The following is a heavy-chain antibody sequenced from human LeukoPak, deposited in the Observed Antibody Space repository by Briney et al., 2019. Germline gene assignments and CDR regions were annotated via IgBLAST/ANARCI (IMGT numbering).Heavy chain of an antibody. CDR3: AKVTGVVVITDPGLRYFDF. CDR1: GFTFSSYA. D-gene: IGHD3-22*01. J-gene: IGHJ4*02. V-gene: IGHV3-23*01. Sequence: HTGGSLRLSCAASGFTFSSYAISWVRQAPGKGLEWVSAISGSGGSTYYADSVKGRFTISRDNSKNTLYLQMNSLRAEDTAVYYCAKVTGVVVITDPGLRYFDFWGQGTLVTVSS. CDR2: ISGSGGST.